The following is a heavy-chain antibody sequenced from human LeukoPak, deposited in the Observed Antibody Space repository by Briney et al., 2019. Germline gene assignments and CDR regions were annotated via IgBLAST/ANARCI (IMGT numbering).Heavy chain of an antibody. D-gene: IGHD2-21*02. Sequence: PGGSLRLSCAASGFTFSGYWMHWVRQGPGSGPVWVSRISGDGSDTLYADSVKGRFTISRDNARNTVYLQMSNLGAEDTAVYYCARERLSYCGGDCPWGQGTQVTVSS. CDR1: GFTFSGYW. J-gene: IGHJ5*02. CDR2: ISGDGSDT. V-gene: IGHV3-74*01. CDR3: ARERLSYCGGDCP.